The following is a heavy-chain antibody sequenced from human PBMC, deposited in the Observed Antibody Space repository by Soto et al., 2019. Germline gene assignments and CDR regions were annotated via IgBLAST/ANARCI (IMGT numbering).Heavy chain of an antibody. J-gene: IGHJ5*02. CDR1: GFTFSSYG. Sequence: QVQLVESGGGVVQPGRSLRLSCAASGFTFSSYGMHWVRQAPGKGLEWVAVIWYDGSNKYYADSVKGRFTISRDNSKNTRYLQKNSLRAEDTAGYYCARDTAAAGIGRWFDPWGQGTQVTVSS. D-gene: IGHD6-13*01. V-gene: IGHV3-33*01. CDR2: IWYDGSNK. CDR3: ARDTAAAGIGRWFDP.